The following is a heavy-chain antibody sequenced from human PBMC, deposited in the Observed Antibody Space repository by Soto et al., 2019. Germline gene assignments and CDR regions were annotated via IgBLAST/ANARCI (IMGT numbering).Heavy chain of an antibody. V-gene: IGHV4-59*08. CDR2: IYSSGST. Sequence: QVQLLESGPGLVKPSETLSLTCTVSGGSISSYYWSWIQQPPGKGLEWIGYIYSSGSTNYNPSLKSRVTISVDTSKNQFSLKLSPVTAADTAVYYCARRYGGGFDYWGQGTLVTVSS. D-gene: IGHD3-10*01. J-gene: IGHJ4*02. CDR3: ARRYGGGFDY. CDR1: GGSISSYY.